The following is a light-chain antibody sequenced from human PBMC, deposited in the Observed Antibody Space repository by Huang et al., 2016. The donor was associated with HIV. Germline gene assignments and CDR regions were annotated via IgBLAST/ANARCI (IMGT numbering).Light chain of an antibody. CDR2: ATS. V-gene: IGKV1-NL1*01. CDR1: QGITKS. Sequence: DIQMTQSPSSLSASVGDRVTITCRASQGITKSLVWYQQKPGKAPKLLLVATSRLERGVPSRFSGSGSGTDFTLTISSLQPEDFATYYCQQYYNTPYTFGQGTKLEIK. J-gene: IGKJ2*01. CDR3: QQYYNTPYT.